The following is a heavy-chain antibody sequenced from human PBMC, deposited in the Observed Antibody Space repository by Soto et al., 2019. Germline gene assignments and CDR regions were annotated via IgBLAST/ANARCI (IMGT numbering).Heavy chain of an antibody. CDR1: GFSLSNARMG. CDR2: IFSNDEK. D-gene: IGHD3-10*01. CDR3: ARIAPRPDMVRGVPFDY. Sequence: QVTLKESGPVLVKPTETLTLTCTVSGFSLSNARMGVSWIRQPPGKALEWLGHIFSNDEKSYSPSLKSRLTISKDTSKSQVVLTMTNMDPVDTATYYCARIAPRPDMVRGVPFDYWGQGTLVTVSS. V-gene: IGHV2-26*01. J-gene: IGHJ4*02.